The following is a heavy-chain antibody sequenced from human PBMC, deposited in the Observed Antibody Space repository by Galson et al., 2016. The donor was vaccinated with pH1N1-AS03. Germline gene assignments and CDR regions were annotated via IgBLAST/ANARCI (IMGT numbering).Heavy chain of an antibody. Sequence: SLRLSCAASGFTFRTFSIYWVRQAPGKGLEYVSGISDNGINTYYADPVKARFTISRDKSKNTVYLQMSSLRTADTAVYYCIKEGNRLQSRRSDAFDIWGRGTMVTVSS. CDR1: GFTFRTFS. CDR3: IKEGNRLQSRRSDAFDI. D-gene: IGHD5-18*01. CDR2: ISDNGINT. J-gene: IGHJ3*02. V-gene: IGHV3-64D*06.